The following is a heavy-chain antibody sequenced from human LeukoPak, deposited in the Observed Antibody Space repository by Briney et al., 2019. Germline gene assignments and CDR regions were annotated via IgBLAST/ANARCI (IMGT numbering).Heavy chain of an antibody. CDR1: GFTFSSYE. V-gene: IGHV3-48*03. J-gene: IGHJ4*02. Sequence: PGGSLRLSCAASGFTFSSYEMNWVRQAPGKGLEWVSFISGSGTTMYYADSVKGRFTISRDNAKNSLYLQMNSLRAEDTAVYYCARSVQWLPYWGQGTLVTVSS. CDR3: ARSVQWLPY. CDR2: ISGSGTTM. D-gene: IGHD6-19*01.